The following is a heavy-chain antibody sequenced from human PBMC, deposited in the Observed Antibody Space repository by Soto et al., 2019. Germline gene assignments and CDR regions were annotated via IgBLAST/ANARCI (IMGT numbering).Heavy chain of an antibody. V-gene: IGHV4-31*03. D-gene: IGHD3-10*01. CDR3: AREEAGAFDI. CDR1: GVSMSSGGYY. CDR2: THYSGST. J-gene: IGHJ3*02. Sequence: QVQLQESGPGLVKPSQTLSLTCTVSGVSMSSGGYYWTSIRQHPGKGVEWIGYTHYSGSTYYNPSLKSRLTISVDTSKNQFSLRLSSVTAADTAVYYCAREEAGAFDICGQGTMVTVSS.